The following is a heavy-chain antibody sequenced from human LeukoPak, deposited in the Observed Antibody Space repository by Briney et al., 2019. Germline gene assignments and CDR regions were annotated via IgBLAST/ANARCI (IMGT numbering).Heavy chain of an antibody. J-gene: IGHJ6*02. V-gene: IGHV3-64*04. CDR3: ARVPRLTHYGMDV. CDR1: GFTFSTYP. D-gene: IGHD2-21*02. Sequence: AGGSLRLSCSASGFTFSTYPMHWVRQAPGKGLEYVSTIFANGDITSYAASVKGRFTIARDNANNSLYLQVNSLRDEDTAVYYCARVPRLTHYGMDVWGQGTMVTVSS. CDR2: IFANGDIT.